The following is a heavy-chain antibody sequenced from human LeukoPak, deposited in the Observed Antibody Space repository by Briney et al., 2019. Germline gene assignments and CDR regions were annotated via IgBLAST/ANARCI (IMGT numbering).Heavy chain of an antibody. CDR2: INHSGST. Sequence: SETLSLTCAVYGGSFSGYYWSWIRQPPGKGLEWIGEINHSGSTNYNPSLKSRVTISVDTSKNQFSLKLGSVTAADTAVYYCARRAPSRGYYRDYWGQGTLVTVSS. CDR3: ARRAPSRGYYRDY. D-gene: IGHD3-22*01. J-gene: IGHJ4*02. CDR1: GGSFSGYY. V-gene: IGHV4-34*01.